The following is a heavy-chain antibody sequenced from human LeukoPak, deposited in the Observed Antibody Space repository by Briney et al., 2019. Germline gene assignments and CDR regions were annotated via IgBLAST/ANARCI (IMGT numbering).Heavy chain of an antibody. D-gene: IGHD3-10*01. CDR2: IYSGGDT. CDR3: ARALRTSYYAFDM. J-gene: IGHJ3*02. V-gene: IGHV3-66*01. Sequence: GRSLGLSCAASGFTVSRYYMSWVRQAPGKGLEWVSVIYSGGDTYRADSVKDRISISRDNSKNTVYLQMDSLRAEDTAVYYCARALRTSYYAFDMWGQGTMVTVSS. CDR1: GFTVSRYY.